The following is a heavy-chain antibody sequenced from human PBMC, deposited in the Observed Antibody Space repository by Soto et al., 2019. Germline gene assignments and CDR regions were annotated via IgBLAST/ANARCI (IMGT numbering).Heavy chain of an antibody. CDR3: ASRTFEGALNF. J-gene: IGHJ3*01. Sequence: QVQLVQSGAEVKKPGASVKVSCKASGFTFTSYYLHWGRQAPGQGLEWMGVIDPGGGYTTYAQRFQGRVTMTRDTSTSTFNMELSSLRSEDTAVFYCASRTFEGALNFWGQGTRVTVSS. V-gene: IGHV1-46*01. CDR1: GFTFTSYY. D-gene: IGHD3-9*01. CDR2: IDPGGGYT.